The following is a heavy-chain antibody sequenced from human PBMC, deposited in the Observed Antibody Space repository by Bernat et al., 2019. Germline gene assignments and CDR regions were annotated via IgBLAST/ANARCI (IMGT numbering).Heavy chain of an antibody. CDR3: ASSVYDSSGYYDY. V-gene: IGHV1-69*02. D-gene: IGHD3-22*01. J-gene: IGHJ4*02. CDR1: GGTFSSYT. Sequence: QVQLVQSGAEVKKPGSSVKVSCKASGGTFSSYTISWVRQAPGQGLEWMGRIIPILGIANYAQKFQGRVTITADKSTSTAYMELSSLRSEDTDVYYCASSVYDSSGYYDYWGQGTLVTVSS. CDR2: IIPILGIA.